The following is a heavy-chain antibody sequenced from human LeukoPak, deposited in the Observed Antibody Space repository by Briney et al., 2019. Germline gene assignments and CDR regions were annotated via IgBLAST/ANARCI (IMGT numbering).Heavy chain of an antibody. D-gene: IGHD2-8*01. J-gene: IGHJ4*02. V-gene: IGHV4-34*01. CDR1: GGSFSGYY. CDR3: ARGGLSDY. CDR2: INHSGST. Sequence: SETLSLTCAVYGGSFSGYYWSWIRQPPGKGLEWIGEINHSGSTNYNPSLKSRVTISVDTSKNQFSLKLSSVTAADTAVYYCARGGLSDYWGQGTLLTVSS.